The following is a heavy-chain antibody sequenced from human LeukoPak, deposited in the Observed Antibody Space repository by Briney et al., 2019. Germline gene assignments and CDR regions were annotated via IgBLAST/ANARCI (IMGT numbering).Heavy chain of an antibody. J-gene: IGHJ3*02. CDR3: ARVPGYSRSRGAFDI. D-gene: IGHD6-13*01. CDR2: INHSGST. V-gene: IGHV4-34*01. Sequence: SETLSLTCAVYGGSFSGYYWSWIRQPPGKGLEWIGEINHSGSTNYNPSLRSRVTISVDTSKNQFSLKLSSVTAADTAVYYCARVPGYSRSRGAFDIWGQGTMVTVSS. CDR1: GGSFSGYY.